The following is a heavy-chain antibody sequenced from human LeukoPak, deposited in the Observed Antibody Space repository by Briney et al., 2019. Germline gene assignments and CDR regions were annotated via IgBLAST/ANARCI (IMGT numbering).Heavy chain of an antibody. V-gene: IGHV4-59*01. CDR1: GGSISNYY. CDR2: IYYSGST. J-gene: IGHJ4*02. D-gene: IGHD2-2*01. Sequence: SETLSLTCTVSGGSISNYYWSWIRQPPGKGLEWIGYIYYSGSTNYNPSLKNRVTISVDTSKNQFSLKLSSVTAADTAVYYCARDGGYCSSTSCYAFYWGQGTLVTVSS. CDR3: ARDGGYCSSTSCYAFY.